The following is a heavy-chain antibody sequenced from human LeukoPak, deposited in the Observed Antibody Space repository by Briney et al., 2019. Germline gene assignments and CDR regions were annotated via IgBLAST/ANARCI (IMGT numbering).Heavy chain of an antibody. J-gene: IGHJ4*02. V-gene: IGHV1-18*01. Sequence: ASVKVSCKASGYTFIAYGLSWVRQAPGQGLEWMGWISAYSDHTDYAQKFQDRVTITTDTSMGTAYMELTSLTSDDTAVYYCARDRGPKYQLLYWGQGTLVTVSS. CDR2: ISAYSDHT. D-gene: IGHD2-2*01. CDR3: ARDRGPKYQLLY. CDR1: GYTFIAYG.